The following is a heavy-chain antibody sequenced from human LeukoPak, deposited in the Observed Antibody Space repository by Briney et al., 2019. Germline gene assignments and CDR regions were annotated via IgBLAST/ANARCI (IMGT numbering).Heavy chain of an antibody. CDR1: GGSISSYY. CDR2: IYYSGST. CDR3: AREVAVAGVDAFDI. J-gene: IGHJ3*02. V-gene: IGHV4-59*01. D-gene: IGHD6-19*01. Sequence: SGTLSLTCTVSGGSISSYYWSWIRQPPGKGLEWIGYIYYSGSTNYNPSLKSRVTISVDTSKNQFSLKLSSVTAADTAVYYCAREVAVAGVDAFDIWGQGTMVTVSS.